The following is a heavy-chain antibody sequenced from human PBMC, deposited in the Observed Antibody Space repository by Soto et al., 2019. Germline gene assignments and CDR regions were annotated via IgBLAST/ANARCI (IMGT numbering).Heavy chain of an antibody. Sequence: QVQLVQSGAEVKKPGSSVKVSCKASGGTFSSYAISWVRQAPGQGLEWMGGIIPIFGKANYAQKFQGRVTITAYEYTSTTYMELSSLRSEDTEVYYCARDVWGPQLVDGGSYFDYWGQGTLVTVSS. CDR1: GGTFSSYA. CDR3: ARDVWGPQLVDGGSYFDY. D-gene: IGHD6-13*01. V-gene: IGHV1-69*12. CDR2: IIPIFGKA. J-gene: IGHJ4*02.